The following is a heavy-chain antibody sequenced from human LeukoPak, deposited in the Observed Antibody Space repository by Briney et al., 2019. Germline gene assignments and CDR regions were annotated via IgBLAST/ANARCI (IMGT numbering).Heavy chain of an antibody. Sequence: GGSLRLSCAASGFSFSSYVMHWVRQAPGKGLEWAAVISYDGNHKFYADSVKGRFTISRDNSKNTLFLEMNSLRAEDTAVYYCVREDHYASGSSFDYWGQGTLVTVSS. CDR3: VREDHYASGSSFDY. D-gene: IGHD3-10*01. CDR1: GFSFSSYV. V-gene: IGHV3-30-3*01. CDR2: ISYDGNHK. J-gene: IGHJ4*02.